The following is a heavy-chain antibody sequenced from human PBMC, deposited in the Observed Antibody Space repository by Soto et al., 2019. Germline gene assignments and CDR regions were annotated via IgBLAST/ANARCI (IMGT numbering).Heavy chain of an antibody. Sequence: QITLKESGPTLVKPTQTLTLTCTFSGFSLSTSGVGVGWIRQPQGKALEWLALIYWDDDKRYSPSLKSRLTITKDTSKNQVVLTMTNMDPVDTATYYCAQAITFWGVIVMVCYWGQGTLVTVSS. J-gene: IGHJ4*02. CDR2: IYWDDDK. V-gene: IGHV2-5*02. D-gene: IGHD3-16*02. CDR1: GFSLSTSGVG. CDR3: AQAITFWGVIVMVCY.